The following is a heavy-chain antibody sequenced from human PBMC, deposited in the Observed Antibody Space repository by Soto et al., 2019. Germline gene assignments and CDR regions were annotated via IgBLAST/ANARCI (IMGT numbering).Heavy chain of an antibody. Sequence: QVQLQESGPGLVRPSQTLSLTCTVSGGSINSGGYYWSWIRQHPVKGLEWIGYIYYNSGDTYYNPSRKSRVAISGETFMSQSSLRLRSVTAADTAVYCCARDQGGQLLKGSGRDVWGQGTTVIVS. CDR1: GGSINSGGYY. J-gene: IGHJ6*02. V-gene: IGHV4-31*03. CDR3: ARDQGGQLLKGSGRDV. D-gene: IGHD3-10*01. CDR2: IYYNSGDT.